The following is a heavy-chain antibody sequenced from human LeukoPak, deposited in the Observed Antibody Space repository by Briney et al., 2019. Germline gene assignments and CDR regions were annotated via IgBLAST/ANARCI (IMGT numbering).Heavy chain of an antibody. CDR3: SREIRPAGTDS. J-gene: IGHJ4*02. CDR2: ISGDGGTT. Sequence: GGSLRLSCAASGFNFDEYAMYWARQPPGRGLEWVSLISGDGGTTSYADSVKGRFTISRDNSENSLNLQMKSLRAEDTAVYYCSREIRPAGTDSWGQGTLVTVSS. CDR1: GFNFDEYA. V-gene: IGHV3-43*02. D-gene: IGHD6-13*01.